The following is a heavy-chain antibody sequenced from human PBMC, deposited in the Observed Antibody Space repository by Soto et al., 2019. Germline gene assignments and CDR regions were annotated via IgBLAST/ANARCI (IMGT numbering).Heavy chain of an antibody. CDR2: IYYSGST. CDR3: AIAGYYYNSFFFQAEDGIRDL. Sequence: IRKNTGKGLDWIGYIYYSGSTNYNPSLKSRVTISVDTSKKQFSLKLSSVTAADTAVYYCAIAGYYYNSFFFQAEDGIRDL. J-gene: IGHJ2*01. D-gene: IGHD3-22*01. V-gene: IGHV4-59*01.